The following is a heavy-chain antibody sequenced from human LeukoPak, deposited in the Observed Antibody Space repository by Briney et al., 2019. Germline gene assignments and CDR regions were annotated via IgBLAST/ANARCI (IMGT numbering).Heavy chain of an antibody. V-gene: IGHV3-73*01. Sequence: GGSLRLSCAASGFTFSGSAMHWVRQASGKGLEWVGRIRSKVNTYATVYAASVKGRFTISRDDSKNTAYLQMNSLKTEDTAVYYCTRHTEDYYDSSGYYTTFDYWGQGTLVTVSS. CDR3: TRHTEDYYDSSGYYTTFDY. CDR1: GFTFSGSA. J-gene: IGHJ4*02. CDR2: IRSKVNTYAT. D-gene: IGHD3-22*01.